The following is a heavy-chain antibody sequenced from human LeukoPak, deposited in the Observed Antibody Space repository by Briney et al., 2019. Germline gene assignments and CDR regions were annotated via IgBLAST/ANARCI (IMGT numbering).Heavy chain of an antibody. Sequence: GSLRLSCAASGFTFTNYDMHWVRQVTGKGLEWVSAIGIAGDTYYPGSVRGRFPISRENAKNSLYLQMNSLRDGDTAVYYCVRGGSGWYYFDYWGQGTLVTVSS. CDR2: IGIAGDT. J-gene: IGHJ4*02. V-gene: IGHV3-13*04. CDR3: VRGGSGWYYFDY. CDR1: GFTFTNYD. D-gene: IGHD6-19*01.